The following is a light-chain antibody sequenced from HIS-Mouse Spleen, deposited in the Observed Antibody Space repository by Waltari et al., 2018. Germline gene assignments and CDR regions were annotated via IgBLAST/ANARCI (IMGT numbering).Light chain of an antibody. V-gene: IGLV2-14*03. CDR2: DVS. Sequence: QSALTQPASVSGSPGQSITLSCPGTSSAVGGYNYVPWYQQHPGKAPKLMIYDVSNRPSGVSNRFSGSKSGNTASLTISGLQAEDEADYYCSSYTSSSTYVFGTGTKVTVL. CDR1: SSAVGGYNY. J-gene: IGLJ1*01. CDR3: SSYTSSSTYV.